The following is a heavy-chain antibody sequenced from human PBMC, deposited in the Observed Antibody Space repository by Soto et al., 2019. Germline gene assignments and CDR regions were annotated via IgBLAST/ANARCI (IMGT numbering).Heavy chain of an antibody. V-gene: IGHV1-18*01. D-gene: IGHD2-8*01. CDR1: GYTFTSYG. Sequence: GASVKVSCKASGYTFTSYGISWVRQAPGQGLEWMGWISAYNGNTNYAQKLQGRVTMTTDTSTSTAYMELRSLRSDDTAVYYCARDPYHVLMVNAPNLYGMDVWGQGTTVTVSS. CDR3: ARDPYHVLMVNAPNLYGMDV. CDR2: ISAYNGNT. J-gene: IGHJ6*02.